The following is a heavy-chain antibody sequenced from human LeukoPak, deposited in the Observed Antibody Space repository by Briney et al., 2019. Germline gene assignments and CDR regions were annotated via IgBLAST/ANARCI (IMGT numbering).Heavy chain of an antibody. J-gene: IGHJ4*02. CDR3: ARRTGDGGATYFDY. D-gene: IGHD1-26*01. CDR2: IYYSGST. CDR1: GGSISSYY. Sequence: SGTLSLTCTVSGGSISSYYWSWIRQPPGKGLEWIGYIYYSGSTNYNPSLKSRVTISVDTSKNQFSLKLSPVTAADTAVYYCARRTGDGGATYFDYWGQGTLVTVSS. V-gene: IGHV4-59*08.